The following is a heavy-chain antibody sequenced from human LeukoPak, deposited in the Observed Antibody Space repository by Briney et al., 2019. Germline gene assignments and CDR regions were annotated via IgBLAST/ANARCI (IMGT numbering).Heavy chain of an antibody. Sequence: PSETLSLTCSVSGGSISIYYWSWIRQPPGKGLEWIGHIYNSGSTNYNPSLKSRVTISVDTSKNQFSLKLSSVTAADTAVYYCARGIRGVDTAMNDAFDIWGQGTMVTVSS. CDR1: GGSISIYY. CDR2: IYNSGST. J-gene: IGHJ3*02. D-gene: IGHD5-18*01. CDR3: ARGIRGVDTAMNDAFDI. V-gene: IGHV4-59*01.